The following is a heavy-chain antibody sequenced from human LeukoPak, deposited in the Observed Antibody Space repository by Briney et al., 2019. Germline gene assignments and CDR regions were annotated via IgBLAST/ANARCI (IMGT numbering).Heavy chain of an antibody. D-gene: IGHD3-10*01. V-gene: IGHV1-2*02. Sequence: GASVKVSCKAAGYTFTGYYMHWVRQAPGQGLEGMGWINPNSGGTNYAQKFQGRVTMTRETSISTAYMELSRLRSDDTAVYSCARDRNNRGSGSYAHWGQGTLVTVSS. CDR2: INPNSGGT. CDR1: GYTFTGYY. CDR3: ARDRNNRGSGSYAH. J-gene: IGHJ4*02.